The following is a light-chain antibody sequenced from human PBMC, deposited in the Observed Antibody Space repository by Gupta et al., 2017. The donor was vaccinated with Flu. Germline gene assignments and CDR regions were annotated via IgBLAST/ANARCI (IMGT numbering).Light chain of an antibody. Sequence: SALTQHPPASGASGPSVTISSTGTSSDVGGYNYVSWYQQHPSKAPKVIIYEVSKRPSGVPDRFSGSKSGTTASLTVTGLQAADEADYYCRSYGASNSFLVFGGGTKLTVL. J-gene: IGLJ3*02. CDR3: RSYGASNSFLV. CDR1: SSDVGGYNY. V-gene: IGLV2-8*01. CDR2: EVS.